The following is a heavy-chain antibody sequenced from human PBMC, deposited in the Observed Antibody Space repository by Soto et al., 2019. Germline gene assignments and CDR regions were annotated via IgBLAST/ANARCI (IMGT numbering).Heavy chain of an antibody. CDR3: ARENADSSSNWFDP. CDR1: GFTFSSYE. V-gene: IGHV3-48*03. D-gene: IGHD6-6*01. Sequence: LSLTCAASGFTFSSYEMNWVRQAPGKGLEWVSYISSSGSTIYYADSVKGRFTISRDNAKNLLYLQMNSLRAEDSAVYYCARENADSSSNWFDPWGQGTLVTVSS. CDR2: ISSSGSTI. J-gene: IGHJ5*02.